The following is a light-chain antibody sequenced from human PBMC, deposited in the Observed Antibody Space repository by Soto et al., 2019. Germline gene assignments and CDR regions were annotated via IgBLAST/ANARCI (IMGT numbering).Light chain of an antibody. Sequence: EIVLTQSPGALSLSPGERATLLCRASQRFSSDYLAWYQQKPGQSPRLLIYRTSSRATGIPDRFIGSGSGTDFTLTISRLEPEDFAVYYCQQFGNSPFTFGGGTKVEIK. J-gene: IGKJ4*01. CDR3: QQFGNSPFT. V-gene: IGKV3-20*01. CDR1: QRFSSDY. CDR2: RTS.